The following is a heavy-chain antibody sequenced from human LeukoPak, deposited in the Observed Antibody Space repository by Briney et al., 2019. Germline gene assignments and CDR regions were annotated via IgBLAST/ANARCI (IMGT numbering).Heavy chain of an antibody. J-gene: IGHJ4*02. CDR1: GGSISSSSYY. CDR2: IYYSGST. Sequence: SETLSLTCTVSGGSISSSSYYWGWIRQPPGKGLEWIGSIYYSGSTYYNPSLKSRITISVDTSKNQFSRKLSYVTAADTAVYYCVADPINFDFWGQGTLVTVSS. CDR3: VADPINFDF. V-gene: IGHV4-39*07.